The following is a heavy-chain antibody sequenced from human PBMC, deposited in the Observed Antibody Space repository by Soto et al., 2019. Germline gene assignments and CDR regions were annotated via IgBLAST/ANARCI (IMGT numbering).Heavy chain of an antibody. CDR1: GGSISSGRFY. V-gene: IGHV4-31*03. CDR2: ISDSGSS. Sequence: SETLSLTCTVSGGSISSGRFYWSWIRHHPGKGLEWIGHISDSGSSYYNPSLESRVTISVDTSKNQFSLKLSAVTAADTAVYFCARTTFYDVFTAYYSLFDYWGQGTMVTVSS. CDR3: ARTTFYDVFTAYYSLFDY. D-gene: IGHD3-9*01. J-gene: IGHJ4*02.